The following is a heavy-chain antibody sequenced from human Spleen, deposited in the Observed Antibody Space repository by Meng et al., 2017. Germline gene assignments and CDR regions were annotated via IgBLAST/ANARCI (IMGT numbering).Heavy chain of an antibody. Sequence: QVQLVQAGAEVKKPGALVKVSCQASGYTFTSYGSSWVRQAPGQGLEWMGWISAYNGNTNYAQKLQGRVTMTTDTSTSTAYMELRSLRSDDTAVYYCARTNYDFWSGYYTPFDYWGQGTLVTVSS. V-gene: IGHV1-18*01. CDR1: GYTFTSYG. CDR3: ARTNYDFWSGYYTPFDY. J-gene: IGHJ4*02. D-gene: IGHD3-3*01. CDR2: ISAYNGNT.